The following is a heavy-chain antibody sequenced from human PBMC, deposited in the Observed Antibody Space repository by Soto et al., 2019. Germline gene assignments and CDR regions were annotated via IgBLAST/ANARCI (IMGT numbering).Heavy chain of an antibody. CDR2: INHSGST. J-gene: IGHJ6*03. CDR1: GGSFSGYY. V-gene: IGHV4-34*01. Sequence: SETLSLTCAVYGGSFSGYYWSWIRQPPGKGLEWIGEINHSGSTNYNLSLKSRVTISVDTSKNQFSLKLSSVTAADTAVYYCARFRSSSWYSTYYHYYYMDVWGKGTTVTVSS. D-gene: IGHD6-13*01. CDR3: ARFRSSSWYSTYYHYYYMDV.